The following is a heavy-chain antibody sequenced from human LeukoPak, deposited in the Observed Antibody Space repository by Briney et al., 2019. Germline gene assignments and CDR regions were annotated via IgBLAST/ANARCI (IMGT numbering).Heavy chain of an antibody. Sequence: SETLSLTCTVSGGSISSYYWSWIRQPSGKGLEWIGYIYYSGSTNYNPSLKSRVTISVDTSKNQFSLKLSSVTAADTAVYYCARGPYSTVVTRGDYYGMDVWGQGTTVTVSS. D-gene: IGHD4-23*01. CDR1: GGSISSYY. J-gene: IGHJ6*02. CDR3: ARGPYSTVVTRGDYYGMDV. CDR2: IYYSGST. V-gene: IGHV4-59*08.